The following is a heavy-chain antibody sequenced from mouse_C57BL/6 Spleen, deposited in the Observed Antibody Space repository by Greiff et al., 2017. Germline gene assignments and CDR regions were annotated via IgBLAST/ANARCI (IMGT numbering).Heavy chain of an antibody. CDR2: ISSGGDYI. D-gene: IGHD1-1*01. V-gene: IGHV5-9-1*02. CDR3: TIPYYYGSSYYAMDY. CDR1: GFTFSSYA. J-gene: IGHJ4*01. Sequence: EVHLVESGEGLVKPGGSLKLSCAASGFTFSSYAMSWVRQTPEKRLEWVAYISSGGDYIYYADTVKGRFTISRDNARNTLYLQMSSLKSEDTAMYYCTIPYYYGSSYYAMDYWGQGTSVTVSS.